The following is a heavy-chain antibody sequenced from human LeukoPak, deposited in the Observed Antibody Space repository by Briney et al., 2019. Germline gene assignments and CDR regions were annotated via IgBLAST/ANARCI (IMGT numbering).Heavy chain of an antibody. CDR3: ARGGRGYCSSASCYARDNWWYT. V-gene: IGHV1-18*01. CDR1: GYTFTIYG. J-gene: IGHJ5*02. Sequence: GASVNLSCNSSGYTFTIYGISWVRQPPGQGLEWMGVISTCNGNTNNEQKLQGKVTMTTDTSTTTASLELRSLRSDDTAVYSCARGGRGYCSSASCYARDNWWYTCGEGTLFTVSS. CDR2: ISTCNGNT. D-gene: IGHD2-2*01.